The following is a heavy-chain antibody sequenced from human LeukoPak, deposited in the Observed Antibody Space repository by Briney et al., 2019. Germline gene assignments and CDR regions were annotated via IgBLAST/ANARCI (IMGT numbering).Heavy chain of an antibody. CDR2: IWYDGSDK. Sequence: PGRSLRLSCAASGFTFSSYGMHWVRQAPGKGLEWVAVIWYDGSDKYYADSVKGRFTISRDNSKNTLYLQMNSLRAEDTAVYYCAREGFVVAAAGHVGYFQHWGQGTLVTVSS. CDR1: GFTFSSYG. J-gene: IGHJ1*01. CDR3: AREGFVVAAAGHVGYFQH. V-gene: IGHV3-33*01. D-gene: IGHD6-13*01.